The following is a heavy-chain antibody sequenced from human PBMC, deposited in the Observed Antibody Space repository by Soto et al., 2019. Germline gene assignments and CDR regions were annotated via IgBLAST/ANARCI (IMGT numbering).Heavy chain of an antibody. CDR1: GGSVSSGSYY. CDR2: IYHSGST. D-gene: IGHD6-6*01. J-gene: IGHJ2*01. Sequence: QVQLQESGPGLVKPSETLSLTCTVSGGSVSSGSYYWSWIRQPPGKGLEWIGYIYHSGSTNYNPSLRGRLTISVGTTKNQFSLKLSSVTAADTAVYYCATRGSSSPWYFDLWGRGTLVTVSS. V-gene: IGHV4-61*01. CDR3: ATRGSSSPWYFDL.